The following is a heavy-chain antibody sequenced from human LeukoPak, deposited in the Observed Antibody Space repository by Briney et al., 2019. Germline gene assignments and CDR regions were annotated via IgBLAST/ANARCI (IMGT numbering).Heavy chain of an antibody. CDR2: IDPSDSYT. V-gene: IGHV5-10-1*01. CDR3: ARRRSPGYCSRTSCRPENYYFDY. J-gene: IGHJ4*02. Sequence: GESLKISCKGSGYSFTNYWINWVRQMPGKGLEWMGRIDPSDSYTNYSPSFQGHVTISADKFMSTAYLQWSSLKASDTAMYYCARRRSPGYCSRTSCRPENYYFDYWGQGTLVTVSS. CDR1: GYSFTNYW. D-gene: IGHD2-2*01.